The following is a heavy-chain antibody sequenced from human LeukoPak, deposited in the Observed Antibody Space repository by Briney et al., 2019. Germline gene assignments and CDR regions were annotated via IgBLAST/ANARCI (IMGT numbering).Heavy chain of an antibody. D-gene: IGHD6-13*01. CDR1: GFTVSSNY. V-gene: IGHV3-53*01. CDR3: AKRFSAAGTVSYFDY. J-gene: IGHJ4*02. Sequence: GGSLRLSCAASGFTVSSNYMSWVRQAPGKGLEWVSVIYSGGSTYYADSVKGRFTISRDNSKNTLYLQMNSLRAEDTAVYYCAKRFSAAGTVSYFDYWGQGTLVTVSS. CDR2: IYSGGST.